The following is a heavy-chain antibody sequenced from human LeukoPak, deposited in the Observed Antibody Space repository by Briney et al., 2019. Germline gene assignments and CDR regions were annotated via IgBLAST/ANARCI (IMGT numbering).Heavy chain of an antibody. CDR2: ISGSGGST. CDR3: AKLRYCSGGSCPIFDY. D-gene: IGHD2-15*01. J-gene: IGHJ4*02. Sequence: GGSLRLSCAASGFTFSSYAMSWVRQAPGKGLEWVSAISGSGGSTYYADSVKGRFTISRDNSKNTLYLQMNSLRAEDTAVYYCAKLRYCSGGSCPIFDYWGQGNLVTVSS. CDR1: GFTFSSYA. V-gene: IGHV3-23*01.